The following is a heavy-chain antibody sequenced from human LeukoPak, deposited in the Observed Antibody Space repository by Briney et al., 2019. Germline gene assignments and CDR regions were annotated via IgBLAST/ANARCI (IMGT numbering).Heavy chain of an antibody. V-gene: IGHV1-69*06. CDR3: ARGGGPYSTDY. CDR1: GGTFSGYA. CDR2: IIPIFGTA. Sequence: SVKVSCKASGGTFSGYAISWVRQTPGQGLEWMGGIIPIFGTANYAQKFQGRVTITADKSRSTAYMELSRLGLQDTAVYYCARGGGPYSTDYWGQGTLVTVSS. D-gene: IGHD2-21*01. J-gene: IGHJ4*02.